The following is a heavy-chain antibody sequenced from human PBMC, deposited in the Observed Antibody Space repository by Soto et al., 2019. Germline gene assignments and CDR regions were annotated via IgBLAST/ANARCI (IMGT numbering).Heavy chain of an antibody. CDR3: AHSSTTLMGFDP. CDR2: IYWDDDK. CDR1: GFSLSTSGVG. D-gene: IGHD2-2*01. Sequence: SGPTLVNPTQTLTLTCTFSGFSLSTSGVGVGWIRQPPGKALEWLGIIYWDDDKRYSPTLKSRLTISKDTSKNQVVFTMTNMDPVDTATYYCAHSSTTLMGFDPWGQGTLVTISS. J-gene: IGHJ5*02. V-gene: IGHV2-5*02.